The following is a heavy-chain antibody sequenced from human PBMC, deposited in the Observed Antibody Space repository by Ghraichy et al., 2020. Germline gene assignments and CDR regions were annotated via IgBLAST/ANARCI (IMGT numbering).Heavy chain of an antibody. J-gene: IGHJ3*02. CDR1: GFTFSSYS. D-gene: IGHD2-15*01. V-gene: IGHV3-21*01. CDR3: ARIYCSGGSCYHDAFDI. Sequence: GGSLRLSCAASGFTFSSYSMNWVRQAPGKGLEWVSSISSSSSYIYYADSVKGRFTISRDNAKNSLYLQMNSLRAEDTAVYYCARIYCSGGSCYHDAFDIWGQGTMVTVSS. CDR2: ISSSSSYI.